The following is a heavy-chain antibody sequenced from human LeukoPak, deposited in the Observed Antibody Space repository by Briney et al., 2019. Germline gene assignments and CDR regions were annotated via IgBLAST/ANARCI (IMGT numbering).Heavy chain of an antibody. J-gene: IGHJ5*02. CDR3: ARIGYSSSWYAEVSWFDP. CDR1: GGSISSSSYY. Sequence: SETLSLTCTVSGGSISSSSYYWGWIRQPPGKGLEWIGSIYYSGSTYYNPSLKSRVTISVDTSKNQFSLKLSSVTAADTAVYYCARIGYSSSWYAEVSWFDPWGQGTLVTVSS. D-gene: IGHD6-13*01. CDR2: IYYSGST. V-gene: IGHV4-39*01.